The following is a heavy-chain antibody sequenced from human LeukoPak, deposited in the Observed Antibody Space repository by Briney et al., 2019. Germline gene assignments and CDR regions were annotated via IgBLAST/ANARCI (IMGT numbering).Heavy chain of an antibody. Sequence: ASVKVSCKASGGTFSSYAISWVRQAPGQGLEWMRGIIPIFGTANYAQKFQGRVTITADESTSTAYMELSSLRSEDTAVYYCARGGLKRGLGSAMDVWGKGTTVTVSS. D-gene: IGHD3-10*01. CDR2: IIPIFGTA. CDR3: ARGGLKRGLGSAMDV. V-gene: IGHV1-69*13. CDR1: GGTFSSYA. J-gene: IGHJ6*04.